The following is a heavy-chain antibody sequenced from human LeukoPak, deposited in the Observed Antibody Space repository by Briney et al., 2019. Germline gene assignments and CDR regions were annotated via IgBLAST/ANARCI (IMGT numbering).Heavy chain of an antibody. CDR3: AREKGYCSSTSCYRKYWFDP. J-gene: IGHJ5*02. D-gene: IGHD2-2*02. Sequence: GASVKVSCKASGYTFTGYYMHWVRQAPEQGLEWMGWINPNSGGANYAQKFQGRVTMTRDTSISTAYMELSRLRSDDTAVYYCAREKGYCSSTSCYRKYWFDPWGQGTLVTVSS. CDR1: GYTFTGYY. CDR2: INPNSGGA. V-gene: IGHV1-2*02.